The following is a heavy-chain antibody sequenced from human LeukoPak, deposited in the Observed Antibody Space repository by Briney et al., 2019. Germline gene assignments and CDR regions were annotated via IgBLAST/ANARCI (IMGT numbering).Heavy chain of an antibody. CDR3: ARLGAGDGYNLDAFDI. CDR1: GYSFTSYW. CDR2: IYPGDSDT. J-gene: IGHJ3*02. Sequence: GESLKISCKGSGYSFTSYWIGWVRQMPGKGLEWMGIIYPGDSDTRYSPSFQGQVSISADKSISTAYLQWSSLKASDTAMYYCARLGAGDGYNLDAFDIWGQGTMVTVSS. D-gene: IGHD5-24*01. V-gene: IGHV5-51*01.